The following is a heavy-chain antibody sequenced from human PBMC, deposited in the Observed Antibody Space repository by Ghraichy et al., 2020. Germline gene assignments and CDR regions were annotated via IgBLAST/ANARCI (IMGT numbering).Heavy chain of an antibody. D-gene: IGHD3-16*01. CDR1: GFNFRIYG. Sequence: GGSLRLSCAASGFNFRIYGMHWVRQAPGKGLEWVALIWYDGSDKYYRDSVRGRFTISKDNSKNALYLQMNSVRVEDTAVYYCARDAAFDYAWGSIRPTYYFDYWGQGTPVTVSS. CDR2: IWYDGSDK. J-gene: IGHJ4*02. CDR3: ARDAAFDYAWGSIRPTYYFDY. V-gene: IGHV3-33*01.